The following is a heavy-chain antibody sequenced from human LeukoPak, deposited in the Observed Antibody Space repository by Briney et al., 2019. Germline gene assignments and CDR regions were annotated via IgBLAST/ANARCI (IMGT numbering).Heavy chain of an antibody. V-gene: IGHV1-24*01. D-gene: IGHD6-13*01. J-gene: IGHJ4*02. CDR3: AYSSSWYGVYFDY. Sequence: GASVKVSCKVSGYTLTELSMHWVGQAPGKGLEWMGGFDPEEGETIYAQKFQGGVTMTEDTSTDTAYMELSSLRSEDTAVYYCAYSSSWYGVYFDYWGQGTLVTVSS. CDR1: GYTLTELS. CDR2: FDPEEGET.